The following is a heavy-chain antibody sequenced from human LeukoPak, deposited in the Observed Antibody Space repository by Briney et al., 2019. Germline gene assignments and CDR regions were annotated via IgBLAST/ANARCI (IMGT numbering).Heavy chain of an antibody. D-gene: IGHD3-10*01. CDR2: IYYSGST. CDR1: GGSISSYY. Sequence: SETLSLTCTVSGGSISSYYWSWIRQPPGKGLEWIGYIYYSGSTNYNPSLKSRVTISVDTSKNQFSLKLSSVTAADTAVYYCARGVRGAPYFDYWGQGTLVTVSS. J-gene: IGHJ4*02. V-gene: IGHV4-59*12. CDR3: ARGVRGAPYFDY.